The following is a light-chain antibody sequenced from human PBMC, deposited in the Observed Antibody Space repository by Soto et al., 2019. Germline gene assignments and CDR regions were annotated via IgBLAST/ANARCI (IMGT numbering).Light chain of an antibody. V-gene: IGKV3-20*01. CDR2: GAS. CDR1: QSVSSCY. Sequence: EIVLTQSPGTLSLSPGERATLSCRASQSVSSCYLAWYQQKPGQAPRLLIYGASSRATGIPDRFSGSGSGTDFTLTISRLEPEDFAVYYCQQYGSSPKTFGQGTKLEIK. CDR3: QQYGSSPKT. J-gene: IGKJ2*01.